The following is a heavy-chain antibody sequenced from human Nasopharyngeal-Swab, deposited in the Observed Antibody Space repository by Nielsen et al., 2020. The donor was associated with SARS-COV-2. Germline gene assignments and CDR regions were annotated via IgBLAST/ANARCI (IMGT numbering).Heavy chain of an antibody. V-gene: IGHV3-49*03. J-gene: IGHJ4*02. CDR2: IRNKDCIGTI. Sequence: GESLKISCTASGFTFGDYAMSWFRQAPGKGLEWVGFIRNKDCIGTIEYAASVKGRFTISRDDSKNIAYLQMNSLKIEDTAVYYCSRDRYYYDRGGYYAFDHWGQGTLVTVSS. CDR1: GFTFGDYA. CDR3: SRDRYYYDRGGYYAFDH. D-gene: IGHD3-22*01.